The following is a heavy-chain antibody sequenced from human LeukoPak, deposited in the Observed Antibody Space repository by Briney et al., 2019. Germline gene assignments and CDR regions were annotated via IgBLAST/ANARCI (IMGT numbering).Heavy chain of an antibody. CDR2: IYSGGNT. CDR3: AAYGQDAFDI. Sequence: GGSLRLSCAASVFTVGSIYMNWVRQAPGKGLEWVSVIYSGGNTYYADSVKGRFTISRDNSKNTVYLQMNSLRAEDTAVYYCAAYGQDAFDIWGQGTMVTVSS. CDR1: VFTVGSIY. J-gene: IGHJ3*02. V-gene: IGHV3-53*01. D-gene: IGHD4-17*01.